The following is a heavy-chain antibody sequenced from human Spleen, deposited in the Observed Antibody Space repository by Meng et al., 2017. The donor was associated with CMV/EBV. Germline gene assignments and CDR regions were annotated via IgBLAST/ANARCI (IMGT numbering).Heavy chain of an antibody. D-gene: IGHD5-12*01. Sequence: KPQQTLSRACLVAKACPTNDDYYWSWIRQPPGKGLEWIVYIHHSWTTYYNPSLKRRIAISLDTSKNQFSLILNSVTAAAAAVYYCARDSPGGYGYFDSWGQGTLVTVSS. CDR3: ARDSPGGYGYFDS. V-gene: IGHV4-30-4*01. CDR2: IHHSWTT. J-gene: IGHJ4*02. CDR1: KACPTNDDYY.